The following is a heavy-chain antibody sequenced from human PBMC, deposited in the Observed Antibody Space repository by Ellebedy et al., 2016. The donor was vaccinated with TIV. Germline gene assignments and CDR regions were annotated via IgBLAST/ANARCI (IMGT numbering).Heavy chain of an antibody. V-gene: IGHV3-30*03. CDR1: GFTFSSSG. Sequence: GGSLRLSXAASGFTFSSSGMHWVRQAPGKGLEWVAVISYDGSNKYYADSVKGRFTISRDNSKNTLYLQMNSLRAEDTAVYYCARDGVHGFDPWGQGTLVTVSS. D-gene: IGHD1-1*01. J-gene: IGHJ5*02. CDR3: ARDGVHGFDP. CDR2: ISYDGSNK.